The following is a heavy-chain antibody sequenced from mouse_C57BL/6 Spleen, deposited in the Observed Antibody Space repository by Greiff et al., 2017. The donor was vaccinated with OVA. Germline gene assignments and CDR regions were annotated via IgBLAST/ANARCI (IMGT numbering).Heavy chain of an antibody. D-gene: IGHD1-1*01. J-gene: IGHJ1*03. CDR3: ARTPYGSSYGYFDV. CDR1: GYTFTDYY. V-gene: IGHV1-26*01. CDR2: INPNNGGT. Sequence: EVQLQQSGPELVKPGASVKISCKASGYTFTDYYMNWVKQSHGKSLEWIGDINPNNGGTSYNQKFKGKATLTVDKSSSPAYMELRSLTSEDSAVYYCARTPYGSSYGYFDVWGTGTTVTVSS.